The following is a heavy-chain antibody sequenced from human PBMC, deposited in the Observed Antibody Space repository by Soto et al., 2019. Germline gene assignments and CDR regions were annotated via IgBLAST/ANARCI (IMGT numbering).Heavy chain of an antibody. CDR2: IDPSDSYT. CDR3: ASSPRGYCSSTSCRELGNYYGMDV. CDR1: GYSFTSYW. V-gene: IGHV5-10-1*01. J-gene: IGHJ6*02. D-gene: IGHD2-2*01. Sequence: GESLKISCKGSGYSFTSYWISWVRQMPGKGLEWMGRIDPSDSYTNYSPSFQVHVTISADKSISTAYLQWSSLKASDTAMYYCASSPRGYCSSTSCRELGNYYGMDVWGQGTTVTVSS.